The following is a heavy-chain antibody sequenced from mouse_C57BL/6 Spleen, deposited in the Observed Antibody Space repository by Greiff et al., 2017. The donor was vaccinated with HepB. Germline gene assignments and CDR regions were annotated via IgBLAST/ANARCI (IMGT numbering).Heavy chain of an antibody. CDR1: GFTFSDYY. Sequence: DVQLVESEGGLVQPGSSMKLSCTASGFTFSDYYMAWVRQVPEKGLEWVANINYDGSSTYYLDSLKSRFIISRDNAKNILYLQMSSLKSEDTATYYCARADWYFDVWGTGTTVTVSS. J-gene: IGHJ1*03. V-gene: IGHV5-16*01. CDR2: INYDGSST. CDR3: ARADWYFDV.